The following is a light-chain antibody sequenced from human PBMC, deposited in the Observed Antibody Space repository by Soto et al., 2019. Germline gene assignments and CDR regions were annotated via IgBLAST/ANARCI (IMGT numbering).Light chain of an antibody. CDR1: SXNIGKNY. J-gene: IGLJ1*01. Sequence: QSVLTQPHSVSAAPGQKVTISCSGSSXNIGKNYVSWYQQLPGTAPKLLTYDNNKRPSGIPDRFSGSKSGTSATLDITGLQTGDEADYYCGTWDSSLSAYVFGTGTKVILL. CDR2: DNN. V-gene: IGLV1-51*01. CDR3: GTWDSSLSAYV.